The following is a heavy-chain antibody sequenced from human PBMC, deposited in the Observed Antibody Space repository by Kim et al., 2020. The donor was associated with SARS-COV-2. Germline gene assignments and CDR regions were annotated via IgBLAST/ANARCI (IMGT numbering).Heavy chain of an antibody. Sequence: GGSLRLSCAASGFTFSNAWMSWVRQAPGKGLEWVGRIKSKTDGGTTDYAAPVKGRFTISRDDSKNTLYLQMNSRKTEDTAVYYCTTDTAAYDILTGYHPYYYYYGMDVWGQGTTVTVSS. CDR3: TTDTAAYDILTGYHPYYYYYGMDV. J-gene: IGHJ6*02. CDR1: GFTFSNAW. V-gene: IGHV3-15*01. CDR2: IKSKTDGGTT. D-gene: IGHD3-9*01.